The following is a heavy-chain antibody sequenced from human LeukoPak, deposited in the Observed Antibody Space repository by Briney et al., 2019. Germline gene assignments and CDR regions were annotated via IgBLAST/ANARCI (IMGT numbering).Heavy chain of an antibody. CDR1: GFTFSSYA. J-gene: IGHJ6*03. CDR3: ARKYYYYYMDV. CDR2: ISYDGSNK. V-gene: IGHV3-30*04. Sequence: GGSLRLSCAASGFTFSSYAMHWVRQAPGKGLEWVAVISYDGSNKYYADSVKGRFTISRDNSKNTLYLQMNSLRAEDTAVYYCARKYYYYYMDVWGKGTTVTVSS.